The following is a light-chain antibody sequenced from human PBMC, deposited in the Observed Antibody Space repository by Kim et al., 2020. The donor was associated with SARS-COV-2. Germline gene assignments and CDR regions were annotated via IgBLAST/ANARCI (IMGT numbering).Light chain of an antibody. CDR1: NSNMGNNY. CDR2: DNH. Sequence: GQEVPSSCSGDNSNMGNNYVSWSQQVPGTAPKLLIYDNHERPSAIPDRFSASKSGTSATLGIVGLQTGDEAEYYCATWDSSLSARVFGGGTKVTVL. CDR3: ATWDSSLSARV. J-gene: IGLJ3*02. V-gene: IGLV1-51*01.